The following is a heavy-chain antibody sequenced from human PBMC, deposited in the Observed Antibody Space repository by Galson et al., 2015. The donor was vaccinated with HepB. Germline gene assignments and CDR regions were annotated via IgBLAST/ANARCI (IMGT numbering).Heavy chain of an antibody. J-gene: IGHJ4*02. CDR2: ITYDGNNK. CDR3: TTGKPPITLGTTTGDFDS. Sequence: SLRLSCASSGFTFSNYDMNWVRQSPGKGLEWVAGITYDGNNKFYADSVKGRFTVSRDNSKNTLYLEMNSLKAEDTAVYFCTTGKPPITLGTTTGDFDSWGQGTLVTVSS. D-gene: IGHD1-14*01. V-gene: IGHV3-30*03. CDR1: GFTFSNYD.